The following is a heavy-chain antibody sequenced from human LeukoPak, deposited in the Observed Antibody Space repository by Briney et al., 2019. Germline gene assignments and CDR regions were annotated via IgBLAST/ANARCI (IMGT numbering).Heavy chain of an antibody. CDR2: MSSDGSNK. Sequence: PGGSLRLSCAASGFSVSDKFMSWVRQAPGKGLKWVAVMSSDGSNKYYADSVKGRFTISRDNSRNTLYLQMNSLRAEDTAVYYCAKDSRDTAMVFDAFDIWGQGTMVTVSS. CDR3: AKDSRDTAMVFDAFDI. D-gene: IGHD5-18*01. J-gene: IGHJ3*02. V-gene: IGHV3-30*18. CDR1: GFSVSDKF.